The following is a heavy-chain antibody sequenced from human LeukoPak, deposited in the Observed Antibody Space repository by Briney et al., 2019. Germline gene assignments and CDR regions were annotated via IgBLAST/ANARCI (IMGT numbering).Heavy chain of an antibody. CDR2: IIPIFGTA. CDR3: ASDGLGWFDP. Sequence: GASVKVSCKASGGTFSSYAISWVRQAPGQGLEWMGRIIPIFGTANYAQKFQGRVTITTDESTSTAYMELSSLRSEDTAVYYCASDGLGWFDPWGQGTLVTVPS. V-gene: IGHV1-69*05. CDR1: GGTFSSYA. J-gene: IGHJ5*02. D-gene: IGHD3-16*01.